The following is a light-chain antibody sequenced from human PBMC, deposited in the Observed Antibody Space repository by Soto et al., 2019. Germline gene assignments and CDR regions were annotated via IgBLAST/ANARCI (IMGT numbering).Light chain of an antibody. V-gene: IGKV1-33*01. Sequence: DIQMTQSPSSLSASVGDRVTITCQASQDITNYLNWYQQKPGKVPKLLIYGTSNLETGVPSRFSGSGSGTDFTFTINNLQPEDFATYYCQQYDNLPLTFGGGTKVDIK. J-gene: IGKJ4*01. CDR2: GTS. CDR3: QQYDNLPLT. CDR1: QDITNY.